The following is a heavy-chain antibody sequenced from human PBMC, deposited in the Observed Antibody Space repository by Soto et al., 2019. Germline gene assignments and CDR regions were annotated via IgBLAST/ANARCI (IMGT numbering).Heavy chain of an antibody. CDR2: ITGIDGRT. D-gene: IGHD2-15*01. Sequence: GGSLRLSCVGSGFTFGNYAMSWVRQAPGKGLEWVSSITGIDGRTYYADSVKGRFTISRDNPKNTLYPQMNNLRAEDTAMFYCAKDRGPYCSGGICYPPSWFDPWGEGTQVTF. V-gene: IGHV3-23*01. CDR1: GFTFGNYA. CDR3: AKDRGPYCSGGICYPPSWFDP. J-gene: IGHJ5*02.